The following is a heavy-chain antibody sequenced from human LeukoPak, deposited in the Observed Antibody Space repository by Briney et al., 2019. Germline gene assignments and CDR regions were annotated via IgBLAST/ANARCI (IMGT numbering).Heavy chain of an antibody. V-gene: IGHV1-18*01. D-gene: IGHD1/OR15-1a*01. CDR2: ISPHKGNT. CDR1: GYIFSNHG. CDR3: ARDQQQGDHYSFYYMDF. Sequence: ASVKVSCKGSGYIFSNHGITWVRQAPGQGLEWIGWISPHKGNTNYQQRLQGRLIMTTDASTSTAYMELRDLRSDDTTIYYSARDQQQGDHYSFYYMDFWGEGTTVIVSS. J-gene: IGHJ6*03.